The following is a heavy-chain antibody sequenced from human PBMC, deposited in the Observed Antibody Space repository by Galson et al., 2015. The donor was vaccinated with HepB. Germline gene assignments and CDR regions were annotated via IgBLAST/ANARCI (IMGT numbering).Heavy chain of an antibody. V-gene: IGHV4-4*02. Sequence: SETLSLTCAVSGDSISNDRWWSWVRQPPGEGLEWIGEAYHSGCTNYRPSLKSRVTISVDKSKNQFSLKLTSVTAADTAVYYCAGAKEGRGYFDDWGQGTLVTVSS. CDR2: AYHSGCT. D-gene: IGHD3-10*01. CDR3: AGAKEGRGYFDD. J-gene: IGHJ4*02. CDR1: GDSISNDRW.